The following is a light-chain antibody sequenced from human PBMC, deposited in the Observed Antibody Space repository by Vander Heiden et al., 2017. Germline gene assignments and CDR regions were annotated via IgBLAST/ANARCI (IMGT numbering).Light chain of an antibody. J-gene: IGLJ3*02. CDR1: SIDVGGRDR. Sequence: QSALPQPPPASGPPGRSVTIPCTGSSIDVGGRDRDSWYQQYPGKATKLLIFEVNKRPARVPGRFAGSKSGNTASLTGSGLQAEDEADYYCSSFAGSNTWVFGGGTKLTVL. V-gene: IGLV2-8*01. CDR3: SSFAGSNTWV. CDR2: EVN.